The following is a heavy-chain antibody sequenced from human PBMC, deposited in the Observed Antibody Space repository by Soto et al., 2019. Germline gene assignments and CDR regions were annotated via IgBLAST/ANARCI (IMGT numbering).Heavy chain of an antibody. J-gene: IGHJ6*02. Sequence: SETLSLPCSVSGCAISSANWWTWVRQPPGKGLEWIGEIYHGGSTSYNPSLKSRVTLSLDKFKNHFSLNLTSVTAVDTAVYYCARLSFSYGVDVWGQGTTVTAP. CDR2: IYHGGST. CDR1: GCAISSANW. V-gene: IGHV4-4*02. CDR3: ARLSFSYGVDV.